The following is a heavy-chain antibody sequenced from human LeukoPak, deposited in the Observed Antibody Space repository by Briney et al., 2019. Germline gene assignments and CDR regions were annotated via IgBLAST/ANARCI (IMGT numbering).Heavy chain of an antibody. CDR2: IWYDGSNK. V-gene: IGHV3-33*01. Sequence: GGSLRLSCAASGFTFSSYGMHWVRQAPGKGLEWVAVIWYDGSNKYYADSVKGRFTISRDNSKNTLYLQMNSLRAEDTAVYYCARDRPVGCYYGSKRDAFDIWSQGTMVTVSS. D-gene: IGHD3-10*01. CDR1: GFTFSSYG. J-gene: IGHJ3*02. CDR3: ARDRPVGCYYGSKRDAFDI.